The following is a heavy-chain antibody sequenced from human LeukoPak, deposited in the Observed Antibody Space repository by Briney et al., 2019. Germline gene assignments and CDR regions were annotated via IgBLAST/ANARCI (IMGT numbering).Heavy chain of an antibody. D-gene: IGHD6-13*01. V-gene: IGHV4-59*08. CDR2: IYYSGST. CDR3: ARQGYSSSWYTEYDFDY. CDR1: GGSISSYY. J-gene: IGHJ4*02. Sequence: SETLSLTCTVSGGSISSYYWSWIRQPPVKGLEWIGYIYYSGSTNYNPSLKSRVTISVDTSKNQFSLKLSSVTAADTAVYYCARQGYSSSWYTEYDFDYWGQGTLVTVSS.